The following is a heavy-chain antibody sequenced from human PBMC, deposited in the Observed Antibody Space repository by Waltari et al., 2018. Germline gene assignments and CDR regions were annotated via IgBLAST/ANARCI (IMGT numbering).Heavy chain of an antibody. V-gene: IGHV4-39*01. CDR2: IYYSGST. J-gene: IGHJ4*02. D-gene: IGHD5-12*01. CDR3: ARRGYSGYDPFDY. CDR1: GGSISSSSYY. Sequence: QLQLQESGPGLVKPSETLSLTCTVSGGSISSSSYYWGWIRQPPGKGLEWIGSIYYSGSTYYNPSLKSRVTISVDTSKNQFSLKLSSVTAADTAVYYCARRGYSGYDPFDYWGQGTLVIVSS.